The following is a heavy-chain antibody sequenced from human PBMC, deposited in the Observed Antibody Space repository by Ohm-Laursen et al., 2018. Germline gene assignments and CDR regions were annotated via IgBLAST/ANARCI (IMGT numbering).Heavy chain of an antibody. CDR3: AGQINCSSTSCYFDY. CDR2: IYYSGST. Sequence: SQTLSLTCTVSGGSISSGGYYWSWIRQHPGKGLEWIGYIYYSGSTYYNPSLKSRVTISVDTSKNQFSLKLSSVTAADTAVYYCAGQINCSSTSCYFDYWGQGTLVTVSS. D-gene: IGHD2-2*01. CDR1: GGSISSGGYY. V-gene: IGHV4-31*03. J-gene: IGHJ4*02.